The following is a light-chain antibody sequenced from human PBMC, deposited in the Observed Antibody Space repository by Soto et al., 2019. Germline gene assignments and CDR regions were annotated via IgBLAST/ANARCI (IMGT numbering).Light chain of an antibody. CDR3: QQFNNWPLT. V-gene: IGKV3-15*01. CDR2: GSS. J-gene: IGKJ4*01. CDR1: QSVSSY. Sequence: EIVLTQSPGTLSLSQGERATLSCRASQSVSSYLAWYQQKPGQAPRLLIYGSSTRATGIPARFSGSGSGTEFTLTISSLQSEDFAVYYCQQFNNWPLTFGGGTKVDIK.